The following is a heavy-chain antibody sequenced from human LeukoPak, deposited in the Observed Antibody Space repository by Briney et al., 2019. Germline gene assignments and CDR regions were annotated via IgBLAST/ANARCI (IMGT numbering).Heavy chain of an antibody. J-gene: IGHJ5*02. V-gene: IGHV4-34*01. CDR2: INHSGST. CDR1: GGSFSGYY. CDR3: ARDRGGSSWYNWFDA. Sequence: SETLSLTCAVYGGSFSGYYWSWIRQPPGKGLEWIGEINHSGSTNYNPSLKSRVTISVDTSKNQFSLKLSSVTAADTAVYYCARDRGGSSWYNWFDAWGQGTLVTVSS. D-gene: IGHD6-13*01.